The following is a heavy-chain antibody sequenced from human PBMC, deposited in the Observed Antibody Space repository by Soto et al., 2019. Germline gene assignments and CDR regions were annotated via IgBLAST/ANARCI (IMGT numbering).Heavy chain of an antibody. Sequence: SETLSLTCTVSVVSIISYYCSWIRQPPVKGLEWIGYIYYSGSTNYNPSLKSRVTISVDTSKNQFSLKLSSVTAADTAVYYCERDWVDGTGHFDYRGTGNMVTVSS. CDR2: IYYSGST. D-gene: IGHD6-19*01. J-gene: IGHJ4*02. CDR1: VVSIISYY. V-gene: IGHV4-59*01. CDR3: ERDWVDGTGHFDY.